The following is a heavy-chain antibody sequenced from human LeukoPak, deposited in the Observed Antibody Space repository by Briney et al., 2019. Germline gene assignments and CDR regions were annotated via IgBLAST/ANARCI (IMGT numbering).Heavy chain of an antibody. Sequence: GESLKISCKGSGYSFTSYWIGWVRQMPGKGLEWMGIIYPGDSDTRYSPSFQGQVTISADKSISTAYLQWSSLKASDTAVYYCARHPVLRYFDWLLSYFDYWGQGTLVTVSS. CDR2: IYPGDSDT. CDR3: ARHPVLRYFDWLLSYFDY. D-gene: IGHD3-9*01. CDR1: GYSFTSYW. J-gene: IGHJ4*01. V-gene: IGHV5-51*01.